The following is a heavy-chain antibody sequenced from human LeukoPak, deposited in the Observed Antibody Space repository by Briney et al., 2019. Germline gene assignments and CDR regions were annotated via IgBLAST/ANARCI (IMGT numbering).Heavy chain of an antibody. Sequence: PSETLSPTCTVSGGSIGTFYWGWIRQPPGEELEWIGYIHFSGTTNYNPSLKSRVTISLDTSKNQFSLKLTSVTTADTAVYYCARISDWNDFDYWGQGILVTVSS. V-gene: IGHV4-59*01. D-gene: IGHD1-1*01. CDR2: IHFSGTT. CDR1: GGSIGTFY. J-gene: IGHJ4*02. CDR3: ARISDWNDFDY.